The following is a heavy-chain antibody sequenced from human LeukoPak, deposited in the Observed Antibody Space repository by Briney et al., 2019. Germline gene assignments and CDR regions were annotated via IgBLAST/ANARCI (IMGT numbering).Heavy chain of an antibody. Sequence: GGSLRLSCAASGITFSNYAMSWVRQAPGKGLEWVSIIGYRGGSIYYAYSVKGRFTISRDNAKNTVYLQMNSLRAEDTAVYYCARGKYGGYFIDYWGQGTLVTVSS. J-gene: IGHJ4*02. CDR1: GITFSNYA. CDR2: IGYRGGSI. CDR3: ARGKYGGYFIDY. D-gene: IGHD5-12*01. V-gene: IGHV3-23*01.